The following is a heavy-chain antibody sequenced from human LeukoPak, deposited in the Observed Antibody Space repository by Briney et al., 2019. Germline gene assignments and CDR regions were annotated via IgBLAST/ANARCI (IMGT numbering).Heavy chain of an antibody. CDR3: ARGFRGDNFDY. CDR1: GGSISSYY. D-gene: IGHD7-27*01. Sequence: SEILSLTCTVSGGSISSYYWSWIRQPPGKGLEWIGTMYHSGSTNYNPSLKSRVTISVDTSKNQFSLKLSSVTAAHTAVYFCARGFRGDNFDYWGQGTLVTVSS. CDR2: MYHSGST. J-gene: IGHJ4*02. V-gene: IGHV4-59*08.